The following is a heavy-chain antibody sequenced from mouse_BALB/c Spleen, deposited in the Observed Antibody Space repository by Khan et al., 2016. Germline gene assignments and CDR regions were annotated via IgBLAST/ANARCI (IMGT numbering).Heavy chain of an antibody. CDR3: ARYRGHWYFEV. CDR2: ISYSGGA. V-gene: IGHV3-8*02. CDR1: GDSITSGY. J-gene: IGHJ1*01. Sequence: EVQLQESGPSLVKPSQTLSLTCSVTGDSITSGYWNWIRKFPGNKLDYMGYISYSGGAYYNPSLKSRISITRDTSKNQYYLQLNSVTTEATATYXCARYRGHWYFEVWGAGTTVTVSS.